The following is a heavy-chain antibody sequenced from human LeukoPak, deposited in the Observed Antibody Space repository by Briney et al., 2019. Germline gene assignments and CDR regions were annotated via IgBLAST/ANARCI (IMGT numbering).Heavy chain of an antibody. Sequence: GASVKVSCKASGGTFSSYAISWVRQAPGQGLEWMGGIIPIFGTANYAQKFQDRVTITADESTSKPYMELSSLRSDDTAVYYCAGVYYDSSGLLMNDAFDLGGHGTRVTVST. CDR3: AGVYYDSSGLLMNDAFDL. V-gene: IGHV1-69*13. J-gene: IGHJ3*01. D-gene: IGHD3-22*01. CDR1: GGTFSSYA. CDR2: IIPIFGTA.